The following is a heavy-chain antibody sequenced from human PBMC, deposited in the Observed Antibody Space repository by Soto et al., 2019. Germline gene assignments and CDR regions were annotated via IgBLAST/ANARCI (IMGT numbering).Heavy chain of an antibody. CDR1: GFTFSSYG. V-gene: IGHV3-30*18. CDR3: AKDYYYDILTGYSYYFDY. J-gene: IGHJ4*02. CDR2: ISYDGSNK. D-gene: IGHD3-9*01. Sequence: QVQLVESGGGVVQPGRSLRLSCAASGFTFSSYGMHWVRQAPGKGLEWVAVISYDGSNKYYADSVKGRFTISRDNSKNTLYLQMNSLRAEDTAVYYWAKDYYYDILTGYSYYFDYWGRGTLVTVSS.